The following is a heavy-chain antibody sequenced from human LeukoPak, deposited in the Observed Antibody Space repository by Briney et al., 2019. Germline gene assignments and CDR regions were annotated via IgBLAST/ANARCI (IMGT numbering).Heavy chain of an antibody. Sequence: GASVKVSCKASGGTFSSYAISWVRQAPGQGLEWMGGIIPIFGTANYAQKFQGRVTITADESTSTAYMKLSSLRSEDTAVYYCARENGDYAYFDYWGQGTLVTVSS. CDR3: ARENGDYAYFDY. V-gene: IGHV1-69*13. J-gene: IGHJ4*02. CDR2: IIPIFGTA. D-gene: IGHD4-17*01. CDR1: GGTFSSYA.